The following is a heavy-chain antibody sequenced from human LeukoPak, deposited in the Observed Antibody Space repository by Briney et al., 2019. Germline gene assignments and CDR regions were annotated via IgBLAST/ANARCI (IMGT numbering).Heavy chain of an antibody. CDR1: GFTFSSYR. CDR2: ISSSSSTI. D-gene: IGHD3-3*01. J-gene: IGHJ4*02. CDR3: ARDKNDFWSGYSPY. Sequence: PGGSLRLSCAASGFTFSSYRMSWVRQAPGKGLEWVSYISSSSSTIYYADSVKGRFTISRDNAKNSLYLQMNSLRAEDTAVYYCARDKNDFWSGYSPYWGQGTLVTVSS. V-gene: IGHV3-48*01.